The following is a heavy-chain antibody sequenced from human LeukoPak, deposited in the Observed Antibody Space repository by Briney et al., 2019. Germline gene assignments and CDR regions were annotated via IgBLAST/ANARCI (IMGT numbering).Heavy chain of an antibody. Sequence: SETLSLTCTVSGGSISSYYWSWIRQPPGKGLEWIGYIYYSGSTNYNPSLKSRVTISVDTSKNQFSLKLSSVTAADTAVYYCARALPADCSGGSCRDYYFDYWGQGTLVTVSS. D-gene: IGHD2-15*01. CDR2: IYYSGST. J-gene: IGHJ4*02. CDR1: GGSISSYY. CDR3: ARALPADCSGGSCRDYYFDY. V-gene: IGHV4-59*01.